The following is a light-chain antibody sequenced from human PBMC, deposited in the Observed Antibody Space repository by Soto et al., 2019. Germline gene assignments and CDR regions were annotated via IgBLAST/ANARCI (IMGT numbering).Light chain of an antibody. CDR3: QQYNNWPRS. CDR1: QSILTK. CDR2: GAS. V-gene: IGKV3-15*01. Sequence: ETGMTQSEATLSVSPGERATLSCRASQSILTKLDWYQQKHGQPPRLLISGASTRVTGIPTRFSGSGSGTEVSLTISSLQSEDFAVYYCQQYNNWPRSFGQGNKVEIK. J-gene: IGKJ1*01.